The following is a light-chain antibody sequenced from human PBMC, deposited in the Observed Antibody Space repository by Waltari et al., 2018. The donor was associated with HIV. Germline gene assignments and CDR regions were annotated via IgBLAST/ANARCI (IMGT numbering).Light chain of an antibody. J-gene: IGLJ2*01. CDR1: GAEIGAYNY. CDR2: DVT. V-gene: IGLV2-14*03. Sequence: QSALTQPASVSGSPGQSITISCAGTGAEIGAYNYVAWYQKLPDSVPKLIIYDVTSRPAGISGRFSASKSGNAASLTISGLQAEDEGDYYCSSYTTFNTVIFGGGTKLTVL. CDR3: SSYTTFNTVI.